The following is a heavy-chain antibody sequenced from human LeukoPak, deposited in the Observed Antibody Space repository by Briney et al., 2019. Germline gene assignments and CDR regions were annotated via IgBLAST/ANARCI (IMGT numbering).Heavy chain of an antibody. D-gene: IGHD3-9*01. Sequence: PGGSLRLSCAASGFTFSSYEMNWVRQAPGKGLEWVSYISSDGVTKYYADSVKGRFTIFRDNAKKPLYLQMSSLRAEDTAVYYCARDSSDILTGLTPFDYWGQGTLVTVSS. CDR2: ISSDGVTK. CDR1: GFTFSSYE. J-gene: IGHJ4*02. V-gene: IGHV3-48*03. CDR3: ARDSSDILTGLTPFDY.